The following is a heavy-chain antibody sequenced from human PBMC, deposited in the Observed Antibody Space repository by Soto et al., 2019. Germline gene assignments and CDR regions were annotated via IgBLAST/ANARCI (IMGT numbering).Heavy chain of an antibody. V-gene: IGHV3-23*05. CDR3: ARGLKIRHDAFDL. CDR2: IYSDCST. CDR1: GFTFNNYA. J-gene: IGHJ3*01. D-gene: IGHD3-22*01. Sequence: GGSLRLSCASSGFTFNNYALNWVRHAPGKGLDWVSCIYSDCSTYYADYVKGRFTISRYNSKNTLYLQMDSLRAEDTAVYFCARGLKIRHDAFDLWGPGTMVTVSS.